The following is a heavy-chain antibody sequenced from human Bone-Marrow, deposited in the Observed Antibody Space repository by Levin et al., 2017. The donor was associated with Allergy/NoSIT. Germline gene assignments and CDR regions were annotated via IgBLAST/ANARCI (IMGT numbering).Heavy chain of an antibody. CDR2: IWFDGNNK. D-gene: IGHD4-23*01. Sequence: PGGSLRLSCAASGFTFSNYAMHWVRQAPGKGLEWVAVIWFDGNNKYYVDSVKGRFTISRDNSNNTMYLQMNSLRAEDTAVYYCARDVYGGCGDYWGQGTLVTVSS. J-gene: IGHJ4*02. V-gene: IGHV3-33*01. CDR1: GFTFSNYA. CDR3: ARDVYGGCGDY.